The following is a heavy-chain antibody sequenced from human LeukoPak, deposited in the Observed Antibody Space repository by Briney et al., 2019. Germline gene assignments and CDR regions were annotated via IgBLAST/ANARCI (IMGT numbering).Heavy chain of an antibody. Sequence: ASVKVSCKASGYTFTSYGISWVRQAPGQGLEGMGWISAYNGNTNYAQKFQGKVTITADKSTSTAYMELSSLRSEDTAVYYCARDSSFRAAGTDPWPYYYYYMDVWGKGTTVTVSS. CDR1: GYTFTSYG. D-gene: IGHD6-13*01. V-gene: IGHV1-18*01. J-gene: IGHJ6*03. CDR2: ISAYNGNT. CDR3: ARDSSFRAAGTDPWPYYYYYMDV.